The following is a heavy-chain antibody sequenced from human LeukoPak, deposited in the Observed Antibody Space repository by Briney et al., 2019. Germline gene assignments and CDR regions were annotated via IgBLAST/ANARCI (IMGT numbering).Heavy chain of an antibody. D-gene: IGHD3-22*01. CDR3: ARGITTNWFDP. Sequence: GASVKVSCKASGYTFTGYYMHWVRQAPGQGLEWMGWINPSSGGTNYAQKFQGRVTMTRDTSISTAYMELSRLRSDDTAVYYCARGITTNWFDPWGQGTLVTVSS. CDR2: INPSSGGT. V-gene: IGHV1-2*02. CDR1: GYTFTGYY. J-gene: IGHJ5*02.